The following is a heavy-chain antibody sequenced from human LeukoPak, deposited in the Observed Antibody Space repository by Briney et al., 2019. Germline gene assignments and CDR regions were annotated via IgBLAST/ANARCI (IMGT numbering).Heavy chain of an antibody. V-gene: IGHV3-9*01. CDR3: AKVGSLSSFDY. D-gene: IGHD6-6*01. CDR1: GFTFDDYA. Sequence: PGRSLRLSWAASGFTFDDYAMHWVRQAPGKGLEWVSGISWNSGSIGYADSVKGRFTISRDNAKNSLYLQMNSLRAEDTALYYCAKVGSLSSFDYWGQGTLVTVSS. J-gene: IGHJ4*02. CDR2: ISWNSGSI.